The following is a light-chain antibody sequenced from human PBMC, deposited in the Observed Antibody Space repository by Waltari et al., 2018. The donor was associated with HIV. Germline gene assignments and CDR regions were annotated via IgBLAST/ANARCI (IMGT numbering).Light chain of an antibody. J-gene: IGLJ2*01. CDR1: NIGSKS. CDR2: YGS. V-gene: IGLV3-21*04. CDR3: QVWDSSSDHPI. Sequence: SYVLTQPPSVSVAPGETSKITCGGDNIGSKSVPWYQQRPGQAPVLVVFYGSDRPSGIPDRFSGSYSGNTATLTINRVEAGDEADYYCQVWDSSSDHPIFGGGTKLTVL.